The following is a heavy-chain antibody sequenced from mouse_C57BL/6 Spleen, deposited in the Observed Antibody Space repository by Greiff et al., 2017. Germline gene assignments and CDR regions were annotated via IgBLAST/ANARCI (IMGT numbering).Heavy chain of an antibody. CDR2: IWSGGST. CDR3: ARKGDDYDAGGFAY. V-gene: IGHV2-2*01. CDR1: GFSLTSYG. Sequence: QVQLKQSGPGLVQPSQSLSITCTVSGFSLTSYGVHWVRQSPGKGLEWLGVIWSGGSTDYNAAFISRLSISKDNSKSQVFFKMHSLQADDTAIYYCARKGDDYDAGGFAYWGQGTLVTVSA. D-gene: IGHD2-4*01. J-gene: IGHJ3*01.